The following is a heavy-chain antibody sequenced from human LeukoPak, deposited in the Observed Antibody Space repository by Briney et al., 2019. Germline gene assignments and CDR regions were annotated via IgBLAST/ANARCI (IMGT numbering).Heavy chain of an antibody. V-gene: IGHV3-23*01. D-gene: IGHD4-11*01. J-gene: IGHJ4*02. Sequence: GGSLRLSCAASGFTFSSYAMSWVRQAPGRGLEWVSAISGSGGSTYYADSVKGRFTISRDNSKNTLYLQMNSLRAEDTAVYYCAKDPAFDYSDYYLGYWGQGTLVTVSS. CDR1: GFTFSSYA. CDR3: AKDPAFDYSDYYLGY. CDR2: ISGSGGST.